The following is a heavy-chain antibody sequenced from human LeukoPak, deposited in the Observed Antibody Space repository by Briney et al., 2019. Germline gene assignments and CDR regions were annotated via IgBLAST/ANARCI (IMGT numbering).Heavy chain of an antibody. V-gene: IGHV3-7*01. CDR3: ARDEYRSRWLHP. Sequence: GGSLRLSCAASGFTFSSYWMSWVRLAPGKGLEWVANIKGDGSEKWYADSVKGRFTISRDNAQNSVHLQMNSLRAEDTAVYHCARDEYRSRWLHPWGQGTLVTVSS. CDR1: GFTFSSYW. J-gene: IGHJ5*02. D-gene: IGHD5-24*01. CDR2: IKGDGSEK.